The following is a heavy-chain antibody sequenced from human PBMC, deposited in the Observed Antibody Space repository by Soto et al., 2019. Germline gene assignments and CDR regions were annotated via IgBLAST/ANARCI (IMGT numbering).Heavy chain of an antibody. J-gene: IGHJ6*02. V-gene: IGHV3-11*05. Sequence: GGSLRLSCVASGFIFSDYYMAWMHRAPGKGLEWVSYISDGGSYTNHGNSVRGRVSVSRDDARNSLYLQIKNLRVEDTGVYYCARAPGAVNSYAGVDVWGQGTTVTVSS. D-gene: IGHD6-19*01. CDR1: GFIFSDYY. CDR2: ISDGGSYT. CDR3: ARAPGAVNSYAGVDV.